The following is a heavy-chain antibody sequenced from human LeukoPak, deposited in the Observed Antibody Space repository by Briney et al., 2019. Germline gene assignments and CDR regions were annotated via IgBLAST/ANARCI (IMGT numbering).Heavy chain of an antibody. CDR2: IDQDGSEN. Sequence: GGSLRLSCAASGFTFSKYWMTWVRQAPGEGLEWVANIDQDGSENFYVDSVKGRFTISRDNAKNSLYLQMNSLRLDDTALYYCVRDQGAAGDYWGQGTLVTVSS. CDR3: VRDQGAAGDY. CDR1: GFTFSKYW. V-gene: IGHV3-7*01. D-gene: IGHD6-13*01. J-gene: IGHJ4*02.